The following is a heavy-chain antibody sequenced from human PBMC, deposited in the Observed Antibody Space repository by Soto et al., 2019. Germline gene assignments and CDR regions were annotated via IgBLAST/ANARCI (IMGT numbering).Heavy chain of an antibody. D-gene: IGHD6-6*01. V-gene: IGHV3-11*01. Sequence: QVQLVESGGGLVKPGGSLRLSCAASGFTFSDYSMTWIRQAPGKGLEWVSDISSSGSTIYYADSVKGRFTISRDNAKNSLYLQMNSLRAEDTAVYYCASGYSSSPLFDCWGQGTLVTVSS. J-gene: IGHJ4*02. CDR1: GFTFSDYS. CDR2: ISSSGSTI. CDR3: ASGYSSSPLFDC.